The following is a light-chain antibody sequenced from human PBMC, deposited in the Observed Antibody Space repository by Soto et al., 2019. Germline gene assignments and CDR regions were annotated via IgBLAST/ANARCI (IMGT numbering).Light chain of an antibody. Sequence: DIQMTQSPSSVSASVGDRVTITCRATQGLSGSLAWYQQKPGKAPRLLISVTSRLQSGVPSRFSGSASGTEFTLTIDSLQPEDLATYYCQQGHTWPLTFGQGTRLEIK. CDR3: QQGHTWPLT. V-gene: IGKV1-12*01. J-gene: IGKJ5*01. CDR1: QGLSGS. CDR2: VTS.